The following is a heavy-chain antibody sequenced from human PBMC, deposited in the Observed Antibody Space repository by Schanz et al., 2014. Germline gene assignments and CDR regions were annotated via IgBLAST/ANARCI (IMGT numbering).Heavy chain of an antibody. CDR2: INGDGSRT. J-gene: IGHJ4*02. CDR1: GFTFSSYW. D-gene: IGHD1-26*01. V-gene: IGHV3-74*02. Sequence: EVQLVESGGGLVKPGGSLRLSCAASGFTFSSYWMHWVRQAPGKGLVWVSRINGDGSRTAYADSVKGRFTISRDNAKNTLFLQMNSLRAEDTAVYYCARDHTTESYYSAGPPIDYWGQGTLLTVSS. CDR3: ARDHTTESYYSAGPPIDY.